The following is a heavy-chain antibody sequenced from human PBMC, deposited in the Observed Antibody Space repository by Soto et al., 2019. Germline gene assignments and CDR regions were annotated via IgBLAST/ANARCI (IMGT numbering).Heavy chain of an antibody. V-gene: IGHV4-39*01. CDR1: GGSISSSSYY. J-gene: IGHJ6*02. D-gene: IGHD3-16*02. CDR3: ASLLYVWGSYRSKDYYYYGMDV. CDR2: IYYSGST. Sequence: QLQLQESGPGLVKPSETLSLTCTVSGGSISSSSYYWGWFRQPPGKGLEWIGSIYYSGSTYYNPSLKSRVTISVDTSKNQFSLKLSSVTAADTAVYYCASLLYVWGSYRSKDYYYYGMDVWGQGTTVTVSS.